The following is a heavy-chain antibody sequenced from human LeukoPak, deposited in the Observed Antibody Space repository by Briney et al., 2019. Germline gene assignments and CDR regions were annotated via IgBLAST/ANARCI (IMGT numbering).Heavy chain of an antibody. D-gene: IGHD2-2*01. V-gene: IGHV4-59*01. CDR3: ARGERVPAAYSFNYYYYMDV. J-gene: IGHJ6*03. Sequence: SETLSLTCTVSGGSISSYYWSWIRQPPGKGLEWIRYIYYSGSTNYNPSLKSRVTISVDTSKNQFSLRLNSVTAADTAVYYCARGERVPAAYSFNYYYYMDVWGKGTTVTVSS. CDR1: GGSISSYY. CDR2: IYYSGST.